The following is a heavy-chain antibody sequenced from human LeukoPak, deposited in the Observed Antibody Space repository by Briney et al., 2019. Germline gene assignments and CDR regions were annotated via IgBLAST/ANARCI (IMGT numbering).Heavy chain of an antibody. V-gene: IGHV4-39*01. J-gene: IGHJ4*02. CDR3: ARREGGSYYDFDY. CDR1: GGSISSGSYY. Sequence: SETLSLTCTVSGGSISSGSYYWGWIRQPPGKGLEWIGSIDYTGTTYYNPSLKSRVTISVDTSKNQFSLKLSSVTAADTALYYCARREGGSYYDFDYWGQGTLVTVSS. D-gene: IGHD1-26*01. CDR2: IDYTGTT.